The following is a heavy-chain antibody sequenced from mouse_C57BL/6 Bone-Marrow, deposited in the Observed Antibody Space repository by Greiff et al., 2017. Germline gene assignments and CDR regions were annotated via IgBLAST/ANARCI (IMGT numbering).Heavy chain of an antibody. CDR1: GYTFTSYW. Sequence: QVQLQQSGAELVMPGASVKLSCKASGYTFTSYWMHWVKQRPGQGLEWIGEIDPSDSYTNYNQKFKGKTTLTVDKSSSTAYMQLSSLTSEDSAVYYCAREGGDDRKSLAYWGQGTLVTVSA. CDR2: IDPSDSYT. J-gene: IGHJ3*01. CDR3: AREGGDDRKSLAY. D-gene: IGHD2-2*01. V-gene: IGHV1-69*01.